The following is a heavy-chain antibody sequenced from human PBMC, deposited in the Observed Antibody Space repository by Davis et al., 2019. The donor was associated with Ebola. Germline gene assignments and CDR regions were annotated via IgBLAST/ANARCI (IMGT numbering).Heavy chain of an antibody. CDR1: GGSISSSSYY. Sequence: SETLSLTCTVSGGSISSSSYYWGWIRQPPGTGLEWIGSIYYSGSTYYNPSLKSRVNISVDTSKNQFSLKLSSVTAADTAVYYCAIPLYPGYSSGWYAGGYWGQGTLVTVAS. CDR3: AIPLYPGYSSGWYAGGY. V-gene: IGHV4-39*01. CDR2: IYYSGST. J-gene: IGHJ4*02. D-gene: IGHD6-19*01.